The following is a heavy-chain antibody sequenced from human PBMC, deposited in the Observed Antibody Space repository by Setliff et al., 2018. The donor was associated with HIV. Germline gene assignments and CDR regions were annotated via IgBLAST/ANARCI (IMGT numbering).Heavy chain of an antibody. CDR2: ISIGSGAAI. D-gene: IGHD1-26*01. V-gene: IGHV3-21*01. CDR3: ARDGGSSPSPVSDYYYYYMDV. Sequence: GGSLRLSCAASGFTFRNYNFNWVRQAPGRGLEWVSSISIGSGAAIYYAESVQGRFTVSRDNSKNSLYLQMNSLRVEDTAVYYCARDGGSSPSPVSDYYYYYMDVWGKGTTVTVSS. CDR1: GFTFRNYN. J-gene: IGHJ6*03.